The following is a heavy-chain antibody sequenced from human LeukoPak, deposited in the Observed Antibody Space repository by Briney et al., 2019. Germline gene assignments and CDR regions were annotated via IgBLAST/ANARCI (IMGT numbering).Heavy chain of an antibody. Sequence: PSETRSLTRTVSGGSISSSSYYWGWIRQPPGRGLEWIGSIYYSGSTYYDPSLKSRVTISVDTSKNQFSLKLSSVTAADTAVYRCARCKAKYCTNGVCYPARVVDYWGQGTLVTVSS. V-gene: IGHV4-39*01. CDR2: IYYSGST. J-gene: IGHJ4*02. CDR3: ARCKAKYCTNGVCYPARVVDY. D-gene: IGHD2-8*01. CDR1: GGSISSSSYY.